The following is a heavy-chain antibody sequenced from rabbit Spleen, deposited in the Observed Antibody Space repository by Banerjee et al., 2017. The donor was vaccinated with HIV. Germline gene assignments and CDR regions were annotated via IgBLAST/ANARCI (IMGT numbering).Heavy chain of an antibody. Sequence: QSLEESGGDLVKPGASLTLTCTASGVSFSSNYYMCWVRQAPGKGLEWIACIDSGSSGSTYYASWAKGRFTITRNTNQNTMTLQLTSLTAADTATYFCGRDVHGGHVWGQGTLVTVS. CDR3: GRDVHGGHV. CDR1: GVSFSSNYY. CDR2: IDSGSSGST. V-gene: IGHV1S40*01. J-gene: IGHJ3*01. D-gene: IGHD2-1*01.